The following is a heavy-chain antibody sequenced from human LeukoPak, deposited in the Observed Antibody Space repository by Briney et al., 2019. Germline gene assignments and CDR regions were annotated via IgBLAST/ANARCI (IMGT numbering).Heavy chain of an antibody. J-gene: IGHJ4*02. CDR1: GYTFTNYH. D-gene: IGHD3-22*01. CDR2: VSTNDGNT. CDR3: TRAPPGMTMMTDY. V-gene: IGHV1-18*01. Sequence: TSVKVSCKASGYTFTNYHIAWVRQAPGQGLEWMGWVSTNDGNTVYAQRLQGRVTMTTDTSTSVAYMELRSLTSDDTAVYYCTRAPPGMTMMTDYWGQGTLVTVSS.